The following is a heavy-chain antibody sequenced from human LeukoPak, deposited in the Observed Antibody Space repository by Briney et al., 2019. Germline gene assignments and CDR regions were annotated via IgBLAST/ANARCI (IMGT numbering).Heavy chain of an antibody. CDR1: GFTFSSYG. Sequence: GGSLRLSCAASGFTFSSYGMHWVRQAPGKGLEWVAVISYDGSNKYYADSVKGRFTISRDNSKNTLYLQMNSLRAEETAVYYCAKEKRGGDCGDFDYWGQGTLVTVSS. CDR2: ISYDGSNK. D-gene: IGHD2-21*02. CDR3: AKEKRGGDCGDFDY. J-gene: IGHJ4*02. V-gene: IGHV3-30*18.